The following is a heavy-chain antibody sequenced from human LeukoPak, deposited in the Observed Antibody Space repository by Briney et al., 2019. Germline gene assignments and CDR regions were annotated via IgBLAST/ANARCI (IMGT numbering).Heavy chain of an antibody. Sequence: SETLSLTCSVSGDSISRSDSYWDWIRQPPGKGLEWIGTIYYSGRTYYSPSLNSRVTMSVDTSNSQFSLNLRSVTAADTAVYYCARRRYYDGSGYLEWGRGTLLSVSS. J-gene: IGHJ1*01. CDR2: IYYSGRT. CDR3: ARRRYYDGSGYLE. CDR1: GDSISRSDSY. V-gene: IGHV4-39*01. D-gene: IGHD3-22*01.